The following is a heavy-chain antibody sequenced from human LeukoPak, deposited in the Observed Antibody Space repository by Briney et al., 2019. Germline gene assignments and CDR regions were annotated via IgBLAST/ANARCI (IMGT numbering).Heavy chain of an antibody. CDR3: AKGAARYGMDV. CDR1: GFTFSSYG. J-gene: IGHJ6*02. V-gene: IGHV3-30*18. CDR2: ISYDGSNK. D-gene: IGHD2-15*01. Sequence: GGSLRLSCAASGFTFSSYGMHWVRQAPGKGLEWVAVISYDGSNKYYADSVKGRFTISRDNSKNTLYLQMNSLRAEDTAVYYCAKGAARYGMDVWGQGTTVTVSS.